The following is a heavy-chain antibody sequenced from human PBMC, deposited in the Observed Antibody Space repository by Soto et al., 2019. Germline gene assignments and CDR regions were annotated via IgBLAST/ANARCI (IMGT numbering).Heavy chain of an antibody. CDR2: IYYSGST. J-gene: IGHJ4*02. D-gene: IGHD6-19*01. Sequence: SETLSLTCTVSGGSISSYYWSWIRQLPGKGLEWIGYIYYSGSTNYNPSLKSRVTISVDTSKNQFSLKLSSVTAADTAVYYCARTSVAGTMGPSFDYWGQGTLVTVSS. V-gene: IGHV4-59*01. CDR1: GGSISSYY. CDR3: ARTSVAGTMGPSFDY.